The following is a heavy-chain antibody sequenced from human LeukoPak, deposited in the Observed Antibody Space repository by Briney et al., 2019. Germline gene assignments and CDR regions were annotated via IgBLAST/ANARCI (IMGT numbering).Heavy chain of an antibody. D-gene: IGHD1-7*01. CDR2: ISSSGSTI. CDR3: ARDQAAVRGVGLTGTSMTPYFDY. Sequence: PGGSLRLSCAASGFTFSSYEMNWVRQAPGKGLEWVSYISSSGSTIYYADSVKGRFTISRDNAKNSLYLQMNSLRAEDTAVYYCARDQAAVRGVGLTGTSMTPYFDYWGQGTLVTVSS. J-gene: IGHJ4*02. V-gene: IGHV3-48*03. CDR1: GFTFSSYE.